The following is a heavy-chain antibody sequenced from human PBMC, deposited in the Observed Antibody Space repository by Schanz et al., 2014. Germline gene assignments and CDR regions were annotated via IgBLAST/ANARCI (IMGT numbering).Heavy chain of an antibody. CDR3: ARARYTGYDCSGY. D-gene: IGHD5-12*01. J-gene: IGHJ4*02. Sequence: QVQLVQSGAEMKKPGSSVRVSCKASGGPLSSYPINWVRQAPGQGLEWMGRINPNSGGTNYAQKFQGRVTMTRDTSISTAYMELSGLTSDDTATYFCARARYTGYDCSGYWGQGTLLIVSS. V-gene: IGHV1-2*06. CDR1: GGPLSSYP. CDR2: INPNSGGT.